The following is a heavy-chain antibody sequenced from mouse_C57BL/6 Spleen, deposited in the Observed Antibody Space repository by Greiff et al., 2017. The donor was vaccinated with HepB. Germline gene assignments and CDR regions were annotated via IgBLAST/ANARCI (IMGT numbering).Heavy chain of an antibody. J-gene: IGHJ2*01. Sequence: EVKLVEPGGGLVKPGGSLKLSCAASGFTFSDYGMHWVRQAPEKGLEWVAYISSGSSTFYYADTVKGRFTISRDNAKNTLFLQMPSLRSEDTAMFDCAGAYFDYWGQGTTLTVSS. V-gene: IGHV5-17*01. CDR3: AGAYFDY. CDR1: GFTFSDYG. CDR2: ISSGSSTF.